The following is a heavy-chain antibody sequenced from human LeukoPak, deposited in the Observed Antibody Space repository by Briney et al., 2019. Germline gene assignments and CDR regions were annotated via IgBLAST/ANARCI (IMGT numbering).Heavy chain of an antibody. J-gene: IGHJ4*02. D-gene: IGHD6-19*01. V-gene: IGHV3-9*01. CDR2: VTWNSGSM. CDR3: AKTHSSGWNFDY. CDR1: GFTFDGYA. Sequence: GGSLRLSCAASGFTFDGYAMHWVRQAPGKGLEWVSGVTWNSGSMVYADSVKGRFTISRDNAKNSPYLQLNSLRTEDTALYYCAKTHSSGWNFDYWGQGTLVTVSS.